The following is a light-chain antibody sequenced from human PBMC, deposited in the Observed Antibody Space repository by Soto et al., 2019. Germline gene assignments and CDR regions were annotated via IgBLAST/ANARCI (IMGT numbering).Light chain of an antibody. CDR1: QNIKNNY. CDR3: QQHGTSIT. J-gene: IGKJ4*01. Sequence: VVMTQSPRTLSLSPGERATLSCRASQNIKNNYVGWYQQKPGQAPTLLIYGASARATGVPDRLSGSGSGTDFTLIINRLEPEDFAVYYCQQHGTSITFGGGTKLESK. V-gene: IGKV3-20*01. CDR2: GAS.